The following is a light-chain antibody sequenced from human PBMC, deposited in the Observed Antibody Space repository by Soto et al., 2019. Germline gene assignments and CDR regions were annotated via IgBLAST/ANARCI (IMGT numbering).Light chain of an antibody. CDR1: SSDVGAYNY. CDR2: DVS. V-gene: IGLV2-11*01. J-gene: IGLJ1*01. Sequence: QSALTQPRSVSGSPGQSVTFSCTGTSSDVGAYNYVSWYQQHPGKAPKLMIYDVSKRPSGVPDRFSGSKSGNTASLTVSGLQAEDEADYYCSSYAGSSNVFGTGTKVTVL. CDR3: SSYAGSSNV.